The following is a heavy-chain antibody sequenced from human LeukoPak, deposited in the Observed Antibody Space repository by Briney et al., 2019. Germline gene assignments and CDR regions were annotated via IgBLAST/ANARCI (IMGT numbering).Heavy chain of an antibody. J-gene: IGHJ4*02. CDR1: GGSISSSNYY. CDR3: AREDLKGGDYGGFDY. V-gene: IGHV4-39*07. Sequence: SETLSLTCTVSGGSISSSNYYWGWIRQPPGKGLEWIGSIYYSGSTYYNPSLKSRVTISVDTSKNQFSLKLSSVTAADTAVYYCAREDLKGGDYGGFDYWGQGTLVTVPS. CDR2: IYYSGST. D-gene: IGHD4-23*01.